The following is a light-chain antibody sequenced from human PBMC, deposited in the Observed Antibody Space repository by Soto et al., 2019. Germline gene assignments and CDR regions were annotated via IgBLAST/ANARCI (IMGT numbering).Light chain of an antibody. CDR2: DVS. CDR3: SSYAGTYYYVA. J-gene: IGLJ2*01. Sequence: QSALTQPRSVSGSPGRSVTISCTGTSSDVGGYDFVSWYQQHPGKAPKLMIYDVSSRPSGVPDRFSGSKSGNTASLTVSGLQAEDEADYYCSSYAGTYYYVAFGGGTKLTVL. V-gene: IGLV2-11*01. CDR1: SSDVGGYDF.